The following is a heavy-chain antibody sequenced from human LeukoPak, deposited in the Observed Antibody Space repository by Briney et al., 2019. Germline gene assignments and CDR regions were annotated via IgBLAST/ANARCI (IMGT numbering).Heavy chain of an antibody. J-gene: IGHJ4*02. CDR2: ISGSGGST. V-gene: IGHV3-23*01. CDR1: GFTFSSYA. Sequence: GGSLRLSCAASGFTFSSYAMSWVRQAPGKGLEWVSAISGSGGSTYYADSVRGRFTISRDNSKNTLYLQMNSLRAEDTAVYYCARSQKGYFDYWGQGTLVTVSS. CDR3: ARSQKGYFDY.